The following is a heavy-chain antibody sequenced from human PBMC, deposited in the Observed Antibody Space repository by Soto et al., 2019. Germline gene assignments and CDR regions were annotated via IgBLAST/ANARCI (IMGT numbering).Heavy chain of an antibody. Sequence: QVQLVQSGSETKKPGASVKVSCKAAGYTFISYSISWVRQAPGQGLEWLGRITTYNGNTNYAQNFQCRVTLTAETSTNTAYMDLRSLTSDDTAVYYCARDILTRFPWGSATAQYSYYGMEVWGQGTTVTVSS. D-gene: IGHD3-9*01. CDR2: ITTYNGNT. V-gene: IGHV1-18*01. J-gene: IGHJ6*02. CDR1: GYTFISYS. CDR3: ARDILTRFPWGSATAQYSYYGMEV.